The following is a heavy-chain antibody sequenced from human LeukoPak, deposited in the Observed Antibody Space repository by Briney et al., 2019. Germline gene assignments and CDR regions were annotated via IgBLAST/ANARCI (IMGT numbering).Heavy chain of an antibody. D-gene: IGHD3-3*01. Sequence: ASVKVSCKASGYTFTSYGISWVRQAPGQGLEWMGWISAYNGNTNYAQKLQGRVTMTTDTSTSTAYMELRSLGSDDTAVYYCARDISPVALLEWPGYGMDVWGQGTTVTVSS. CDR1: GYTFTSYG. V-gene: IGHV1-18*01. CDR2: ISAYNGNT. CDR3: ARDISPVALLEWPGYGMDV. J-gene: IGHJ6*02.